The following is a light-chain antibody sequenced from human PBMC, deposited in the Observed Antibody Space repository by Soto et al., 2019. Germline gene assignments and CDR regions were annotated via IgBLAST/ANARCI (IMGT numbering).Light chain of an antibody. J-gene: IGLJ1*01. CDR3: SSYTSSSLYV. V-gene: IGLV2-14*01. Sequence: QSALTQPVSVSGSPGQSITISCTGTSSDVGGYNYVSWYQQHPDKAPKLMIYDVSNRPSGVSNRFSGSKSGNTASLTISGLQAEDEADYYCSSYTSSSLYVFGTGTKLTVL. CDR1: SSDVGGYNY. CDR2: DVS.